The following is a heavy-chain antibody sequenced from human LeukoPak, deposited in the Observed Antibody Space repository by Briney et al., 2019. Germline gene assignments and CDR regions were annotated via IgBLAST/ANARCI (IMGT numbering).Heavy chain of an antibody. CDR2: IYYSGNT. Sequence: PSETLSLTCTVSGGSISSYYWSWIRQPPGKGLEWIGYIYYSGNTNYNPSLKSRVTISVDTSKNQFSLKLSSVSAADTAVYYCARIAYYYDSSGPNRPLYYFDSWGQGTLVTVSS. CDR3: ARIAYYYDSSGPNRPLYYFDS. J-gene: IGHJ4*02. D-gene: IGHD3-22*01. CDR1: GGSISSYY. V-gene: IGHV4-59*01.